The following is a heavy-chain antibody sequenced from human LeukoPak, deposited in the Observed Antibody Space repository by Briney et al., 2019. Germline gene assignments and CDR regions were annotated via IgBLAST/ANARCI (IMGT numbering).Heavy chain of an antibody. CDR3: AREEYSSSSGPFFDY. Sequence: GGSLRLSCAASGFTFSSYAMSWVRQAPGKGLEWVSSISSSSSYIYYADSVKGRFTISRDNAKNSLYLQMNSLRAEDTAVYYCAREEYSSSSGPFFDYWGQGTLVTVSS. CDR1: GFTFSSYA. J-gene: IGHJ4*02. CDR2: ISSSSSYI. D-gene: IGHD6-6*01. V-gene: IGHV3-21*01.